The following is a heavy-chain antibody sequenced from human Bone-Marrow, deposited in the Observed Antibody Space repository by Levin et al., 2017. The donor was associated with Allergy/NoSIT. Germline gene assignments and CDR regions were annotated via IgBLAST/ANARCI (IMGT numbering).Heavy chain of an antibody. V-gene: IGHV3-33*01. J-gene: IGHJ4*02. CDR1: GFTFRNYG. D-gene: IGHD3-16*01. Sequence: QTGESLKISCVASGFTFRNYGMHWVRQAPGKGLEWVALIWYDGSNKNYADSVKGRFTISRDNSKNTLYLQMNSLRAEDTAVYFCARDLPYSDTAAYGEYWGQGTLVTVPS. CDR2: IWYDGSNK. CDR3: ARDLPYSDTAAYGEY.